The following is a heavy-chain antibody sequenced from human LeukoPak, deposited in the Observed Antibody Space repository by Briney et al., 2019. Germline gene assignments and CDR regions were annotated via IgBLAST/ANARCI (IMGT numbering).Heavy chain of an antibody. V-gene: IGHV1-3*03. Sequence: ASVKVSCKASGYTFTSYAMHWVRQAPGQRLEWMGWINAGNGNTKYSQEFQGRVTITRDTSASTAYMELSSLRSEDMAVYYCARNYYDSSGQSTRIDYWGQGTLVTISS. J-gene: IGHJ4*02. CDR3: ARNYYDSSGQSTRIDY. CDR2: INAGNGNT. D-gene: IGHD3-22*01. CDR1: GYTFTSYA.